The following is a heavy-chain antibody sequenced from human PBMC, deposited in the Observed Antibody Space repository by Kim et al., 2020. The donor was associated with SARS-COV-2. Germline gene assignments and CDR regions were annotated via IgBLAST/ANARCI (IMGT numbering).Heavy chain of an antibody. D-gene: IGHD3-22*01. V-gene: IGHV3-64D*06. CDR1: GFTFSTFP. Sequence: GGSLRLSCSASGFTFSTFPMNWLRQAPGKGLEYVSGINSNGGSVYYADSVKGRFTISRDNSKNTLYLQMSSLRAEDTAVYFCVKDYSDSSAFYTNWFDAWGQGTLVAVSS. CDR3: VKDYSDSSAFYTNWFDA. J-gene: IGHJ5*02. CDR2: INSNGGSV.